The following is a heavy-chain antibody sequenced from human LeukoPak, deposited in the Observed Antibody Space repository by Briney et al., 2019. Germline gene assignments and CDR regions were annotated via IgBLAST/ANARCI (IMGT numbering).Heavy chain of an antibody. Sequence: PSETLSLTCTVSGYSISSGYYWGWIRQPPGKGLEWIGSIYHSGSTYYNPSLKSRVTISVHTSNNQLSLKLSSVTATDTAVYYCARVERQLWFDLMNYYYYYMDVWGKGTTVTVSS. J-gene: IGHJ6*03. V-gene: IGHV4-38-2*02. D-gene: IGHD5-18*01. CDR3: ARVERQLWFDLMNYYYYYMDV. CDR2: IYHSGST. CDR1: GYSISSGYY.